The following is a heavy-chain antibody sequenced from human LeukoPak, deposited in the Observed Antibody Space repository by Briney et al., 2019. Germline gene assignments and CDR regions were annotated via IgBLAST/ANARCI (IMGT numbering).Heavy chain of an antibody. D-gene: IGHD3-10*01. V-gene: IGHV3-21*01. CDR2: ISTRGSYI. CDR1: GFTFSSYN. J-gene: IGHJ1*01. Sequence: PGGSLRLSCAASGFTFSSYNMNWVRQAPGKGLEWVSSISTRGSYIYYADSVKGRFTISRDNAKNSLYLQMNSLRAEDTAVYYCARAAVLLWFGESPGAEYFQHWGQGTLVTVSS. CDR3: ARAAVLLWFGESPGAEYFQH.